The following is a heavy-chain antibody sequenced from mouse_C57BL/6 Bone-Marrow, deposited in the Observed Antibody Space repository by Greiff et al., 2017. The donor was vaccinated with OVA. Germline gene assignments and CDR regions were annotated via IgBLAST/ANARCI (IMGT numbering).Heavy chain of an antibody. CDR1: GYTFTDYE. CDR2: IDPETGGT. D-gene: IGHD1-1*01. J-gene: IGHJ2*01. Sequence: QVQLQQSGAELVRPGASVTLSCKASGYTFTDYEMHWVKQTPVHGLEWIGAIDPETGGTAYNQKFKGKAILTADKSSRTAYMELRSLTSEDSAVYYCTRECGIYYYGSSDYWGQGTTLTVSA. V-gene: IGHV1-15*01. CDR3: TRECGIYYYGSSDY.